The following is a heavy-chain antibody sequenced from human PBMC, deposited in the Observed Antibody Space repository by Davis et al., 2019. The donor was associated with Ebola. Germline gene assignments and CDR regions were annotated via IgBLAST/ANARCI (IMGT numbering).Heavy chain of an antibody. CDR1: GFTFSDYY. CDR3: ARDPAAFDY. Sequence: GESLKISCAASGFTFSDYYMSWIRQAPGKGLEWVSYISSSSSYTNYADSVKGRFTISRDNAKNSLYLQMNSLRAEDTAVYYCARDPAAFDYWGQGTLVTVSS. V-gene: IGHV3-11*06. CDR2: ISSSSSYT. J-gene: IGHJ4*02.